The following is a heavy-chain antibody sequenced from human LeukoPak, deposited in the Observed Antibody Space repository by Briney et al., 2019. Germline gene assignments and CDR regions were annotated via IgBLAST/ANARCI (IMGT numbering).Heavy chain of an antibody. CDR3: ARVKADYDSSGYYLLFDY. CDR1: GFTFTIFG. Sequence: AGGSLRLSCAASGFTFTIFGLNWVRQAPGKGPGWVSYMDARSGITYYADSVQGRFTISRDDARESVFLQMDGLRVDDTAVYYCARVKADYDSSGYYLLFDYWGQGTLVTVSS. J-gene: IGHJ4*02. CDR2: MDARSGIT. D-gene: IGHD3-22*01. V-gene: IGHV3-48*01.